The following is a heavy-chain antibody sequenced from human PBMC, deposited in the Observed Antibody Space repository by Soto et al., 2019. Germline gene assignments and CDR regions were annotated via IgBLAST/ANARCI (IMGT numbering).Heavy chain of an antibody. D-gene: IGHD4-17*01. CDR1: GFTFSNHV. V-gene: IGHV3-48*01. CDR2: INRDFNT. CDR3: VNGDYY. J-gene: IGHJ4*02. Sequence: EEQLVESGGGLVQPGGSLRLSCAASGFTFSNHVMNWVRQPPGRGLEWVSSINRDFNTYYADSVKGRFTISRDNAKDSLFRQMNSLRADDTAVYYCVNGDYYVGQGTLVTVSS.